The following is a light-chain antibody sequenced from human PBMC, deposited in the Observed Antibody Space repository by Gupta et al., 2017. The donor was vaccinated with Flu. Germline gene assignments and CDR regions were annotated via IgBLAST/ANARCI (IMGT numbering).Light chain of an antibody. Sequence: QAVVTQEPSLTVSPGGTVTPTCGSSTGPVTSGHYPYWFQQKPGHAPRTLIFDTNNKHSWTPARFSGSLRGGKGALTLSGAQPEDEAEYYCLLAYDTTRVFGGGTKLTVL. CDR2: DTN. CDR3: LLAYDTTRV. CDR1: TGPVTSGHY. V-gene: IGLV7-46*01. J-gene: IGLJ3*02.